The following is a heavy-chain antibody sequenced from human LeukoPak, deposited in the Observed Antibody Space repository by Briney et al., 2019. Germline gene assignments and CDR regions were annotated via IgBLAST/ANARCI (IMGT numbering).Heavy chain of an antibody. J-gene: IGHJ4*02. D-gene: IGHD4-17*01. CDR3: AKDSTVKAFDY. V-gene: IGHV3-23*01. CDR2: INGRGGST. CDR1: GFTFSNFA. Sequence: GGSLRLSCAASGFTFSNFAMSWVRQAPGKGLEWVSGINGRGGSTYYADSVKGRFTISRDNAKNSLYLQMNSLRAEDTALYYCAKDSTVKAFDYWGQGTLVTVSS.